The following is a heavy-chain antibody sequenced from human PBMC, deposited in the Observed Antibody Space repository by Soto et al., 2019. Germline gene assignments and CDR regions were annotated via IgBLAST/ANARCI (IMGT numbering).Heavy chain of an antibody. CDR1: GYTFNSYY. J-gene: IGHJ4*02. CDR2: INPGGHSGGSA. D-gene: IGHD3-16*01. CDR3: ARGVESRRAAYILGC. V-gene: IGHV1-46*02. Sequence: QVQLVQSGDEVKKPGASVKVACTASGYTFNSYYRHWVRQAPGLVLAWMGIINPGGHSGGSANYAPKLQRRVSVTRDTSRSTVTLKLKSLLSYVTAVYYFARGVESRRAAYILGCWGQGTVVAVSP.